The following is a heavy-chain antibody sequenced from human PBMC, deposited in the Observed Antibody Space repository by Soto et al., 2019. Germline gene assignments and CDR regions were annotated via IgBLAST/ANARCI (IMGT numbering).Heavy chain of an antibody. J-gene: IGHJ5*02. CDR2: IYSGGST. V-gene: IGHV3-66*01. Sequence: PGGSLRLSCAASGFTVSSNYMSWVRQAPGKGLEWVSVIYSGGSTYYADSVKGRFTISRDNSKNTLYLQMNSLRAEDTAVYYCARSAKVVPAALNWFDPWGQGTLVTAPQ. D-gene: IGHD2-2*01. CDR3: ARSAKVVPAALNWFDP. CDR1: GFTVSSNY.